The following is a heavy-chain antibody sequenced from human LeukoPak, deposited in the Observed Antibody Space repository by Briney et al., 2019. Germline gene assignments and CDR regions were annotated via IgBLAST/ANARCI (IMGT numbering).Heavy chain of an antibody. Sequence: GGSLRLFCAASGFSFSNYAMSWVRQAPGKGLGWVSAISGTGADTYYADSVKGRFTISRDNTKDTLYLQMNTLRAEDTAVFYCAKRPSAYCSDGGCYFNYWGQGTLVTVSS. CDR3: AKRPSAYCSDGGCYFNY. CDR1: GFSFSNYA. D-gene: IGHD2-8*01. V-gene: IGHV3-23*01. J-gene: IGHJ4*02. CDR2: ISGTGADT.